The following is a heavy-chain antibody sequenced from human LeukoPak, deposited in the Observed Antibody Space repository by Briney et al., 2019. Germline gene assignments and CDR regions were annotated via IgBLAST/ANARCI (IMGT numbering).Heavy chain of an antibody. CDR3: ASIVILAALDAFDV. J-gene: IGHJ3*01. CDR1: GYTFIDYF. CDR2: INPNNGDT. V-gene: IGHV1-2*02. D-gene: IGHD2-2*01. Sequence: ASVKVSCKASGYTFIDYFLHRVRQAPGQGLEWMGWINPNNGDTNYAQKFQGRVTMTRDTSINTVYLQLSRLRSDDTAVYHCASIVILAALDAFDVWGQGTMVTVSS.